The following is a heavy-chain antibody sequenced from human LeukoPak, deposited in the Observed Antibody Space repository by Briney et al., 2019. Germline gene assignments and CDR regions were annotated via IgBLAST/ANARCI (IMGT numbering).Heavy chain of an antibody. J-gene: IGHJ4*02. Sequence: ASVKVSCKASGGTFSSYAISWVRQAPGQGLEWMGRIIPILGIANYAQKFQGRVTITADKSTSTAYMELSSLRSEDTAVYYCARVESYYVGGRRGSYFDYWGQGTLVTVSS. D-gene: IGHD1-26*01. V-gene: IGHV1-69*04. CDR2: IIPILGIA. CDR3: ARVESYYVGGRRGSYFDY. CDR1: GGTFSSYA.